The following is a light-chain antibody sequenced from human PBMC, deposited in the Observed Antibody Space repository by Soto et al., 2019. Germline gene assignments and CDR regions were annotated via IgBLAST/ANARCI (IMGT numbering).Light chain of an antibody. CDR1: QSISSW. Sequence: DIQMTQSPSTLSAFVGDRVTITCRASQSISSWLAWYQQKPGKAPKLLIYKASSLESGVPSRFSGSGSGTEFTLTISSLQPDDFATYYCQQYSAYSTFGGGTKVEIK. CDR2: KAS. CDR3: QQYSAYST. J-gene: IGKJ4*01. V-gene: IGKV1-5*03.